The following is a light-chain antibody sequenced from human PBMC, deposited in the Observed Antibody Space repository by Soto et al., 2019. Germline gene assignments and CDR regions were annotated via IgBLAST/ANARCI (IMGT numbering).Light chain of an antibody. J-gene: IGKJ1*01. CDR1: LSVRCD. CDR3: QQYSHWPRT. V-gene: IGKV3-15*01. Sequence: EFVGTQSPASLSVSTGDRGTLSCRASLSVRCDLAWDEQKPGQYTRHFIFQASDRATAGPARISGSGSGTEFSLTISSPQSEDFAVYYCQQYSHWPRTFGQGTKVDIK. CDR2: QAS.